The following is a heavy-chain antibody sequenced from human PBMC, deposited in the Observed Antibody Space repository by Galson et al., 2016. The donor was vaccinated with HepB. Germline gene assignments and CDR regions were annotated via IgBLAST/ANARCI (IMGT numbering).Heavy chain of an antibody. J-gene: IGHJ4*02. CDR2: IYPGDSDT. Sequence: QSGAEVKKPGESLKISCKASGYTFSRYWIGWVRQMPGKGLEWMGIIYPGDSDTRYSPSFQDQVTTSADKSINTAYLHWSSLKASDSAMYFCARHVPPSPAAAPGYWGQGTLVAVSS. CDR1: GYTFSRYW. V-gene: IGHV5-51*01. D-gene: IGHD2-2*01. CDR3: ARHVPPSPAAAPGY.